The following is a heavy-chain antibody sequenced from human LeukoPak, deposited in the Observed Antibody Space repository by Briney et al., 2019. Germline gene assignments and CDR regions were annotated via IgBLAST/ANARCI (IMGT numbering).Heavy chain of an antibody. J-gene: IGHJ6*03. D-gene: IGHD6-19*01. V-gene: IGHV3-23*01. Sequence: GGSLRLSCAASGFTFSSYAMNWVRQAPGKGLEWVSGFSGSGGSTYYADSVKGRFTISRDNSKNTLYLEMGSLRDEDTAVYYCAKDHSSGSLYYMDVWGKGTTVTVS. CDR1: GFTFSSYA. CDR2: FSGSGGST. CDR3: AKDHSSGSLYYMDV.